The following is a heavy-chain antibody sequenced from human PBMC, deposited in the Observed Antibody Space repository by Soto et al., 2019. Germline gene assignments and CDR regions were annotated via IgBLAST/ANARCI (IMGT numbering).Heavy chain of an antibody. J-gene: IGHJ5*02. Sequence: ASVKVSCKVSGYTLTELSMHWVRQAPGKGLEWMGGFDPEDGETIYAQKFQGRVTMTEDTSTDTAYMELSSLRSEDTAVYYCATAGKIAAAGRVWDNWFDPWGQGTLVTVS. V-gene: IGHV1-24*01. CDR3: ATAGKIAAAGRVWDNWFDP. CDR1: GYTLTELS. D-gene: IGHD6-13*01. CDR2: FDPEDGET.